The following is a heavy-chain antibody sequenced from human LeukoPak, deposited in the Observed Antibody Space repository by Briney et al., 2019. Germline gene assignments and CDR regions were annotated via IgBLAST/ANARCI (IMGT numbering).Heavy chain of an antibody. Sequence: SETLSLTCTVSGGSISSYYWSWIRQPPGKGLEWIGYIYYSGSTNYNPSLKSRVTISVDTSKNQSSLKLSSVTAADTAVYYCARGDYYDSSGYLDYWGQGTLVTVSS. J-gene: IGHJ4*02. CDR2: IYYSGST. CDR1: GGSISSYY. D-gene: IGHD3-22*01. V-gene: IGHV4-59*01. CDR3: ARGDYYDSSGYLDY.